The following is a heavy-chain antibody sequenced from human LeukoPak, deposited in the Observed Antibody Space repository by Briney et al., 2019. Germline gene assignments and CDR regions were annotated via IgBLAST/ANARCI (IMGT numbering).Heavy chain of an antibody. Sequence: KPSETLSLTCDVSRGSISRSSYYWGWIRQSPGKGLEWFGSIYYSGTHYGGTAYYNPSLKSRVTISVDTSKNQFSLRLSSVTAADTSVYYCGRHLYDTNNYYFFYYMDVWGKGTTVTVSS. CDR1: RGSISRSSYY. V-gene: IGHV4-39*01. CDR3: GRHLYDTNNYYFFYYMDV. D-gene: IGHD2-8*01. J-gene: IGHJ6*03. CDR2: IYYSGTHYGGTA.